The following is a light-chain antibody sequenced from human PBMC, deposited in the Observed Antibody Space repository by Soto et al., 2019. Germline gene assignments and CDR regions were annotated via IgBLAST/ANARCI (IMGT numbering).Light chain of an antibody. CDR2: GNS. Sequence: QSVLTQPPSASGAPGRRVTLPCFGASSNVGFNAVNWYQQLPGAAPKLLIHGNSKRPSGVPDRFSGSKSGTPASLAIIGLRAEDEAHYYCAAWDDSLRGVVFGGGTKVTVL. J-gene: IGLJ3*02. CDR3: AAWDDSLRGVV. V-gene: IGLV1-47*02. CDR1: SSNVGFNA.